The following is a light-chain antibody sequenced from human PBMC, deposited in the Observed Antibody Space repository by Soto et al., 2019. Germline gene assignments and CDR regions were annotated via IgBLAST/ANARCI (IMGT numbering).Light chain of an antibody. CDR1: SSNLGAGYD. CDR3: AAWDDSLNGPGV. J-gene: IGLJ3*02. Sequence: QLVLTQPPSVSGAPGQRVTISCTGNSSNLGAGYDVHWYQQLPGAVPKLVIFGNRNRPSGVPERFSGSKSGTSASLAISGLQSEDEAGYYCAAWDDSLNGPGVFGGGTKLTVL. V-gene: IGLV1-40*01. CDR2: GNR.